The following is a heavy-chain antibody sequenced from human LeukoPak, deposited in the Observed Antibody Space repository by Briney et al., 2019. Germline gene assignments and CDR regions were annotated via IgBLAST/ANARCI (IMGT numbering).Heavy chain of an antibody. CDR2: INSDEGST. Sequence: GGSLRLSCAASGFTFSSYWMHWVRQAPGKGLVWVSRINSDEGSTDYADSVKGRFTISRDNAKNTLYLQMNSLRAEDTAVYYCARGPFAAAAGSLGYWGQGTLVTVSS. J-gene: IGHJ4*02. CDR3: ARGPFAAAAGSLGY. D-gene: IGHD6-13*01. V-gene: IGHV3-74*01. CDR1: GFTFSSYW.